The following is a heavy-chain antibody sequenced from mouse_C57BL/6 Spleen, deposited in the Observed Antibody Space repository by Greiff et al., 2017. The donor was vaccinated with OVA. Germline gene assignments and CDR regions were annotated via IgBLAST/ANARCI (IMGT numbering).Heavy chain of an antibody. CDR2: IRNKANGYTT. CDR1: GFTFTDYY. CDR3: ARYRGGYFDV. J-gene: IGHJ1*03. Sequence: EVMLVESGGGLVQPGGSLSLSCAASGFTFTDYYMSWVRQPPGKALEWLGFIRNKANGYTTEYSASVKGRFTISRDNSQSILYLQMNALRAEDSATYYCARYRGGYFDVWGTGTTVTVSS. V-gene: IGHV7-3*01.